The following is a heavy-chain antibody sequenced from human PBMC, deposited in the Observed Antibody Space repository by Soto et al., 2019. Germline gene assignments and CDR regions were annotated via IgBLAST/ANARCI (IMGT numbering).Heavy chain of an antibody. V-gene: IGHV3-48*01. CDR1: GFTFSSYS. CDR2: ISSSSSTI. Sequence: GGSLRLSCAASGFTFSSYSMNWVRQAPGKGLEWVSYISSSSSTIYYADSVKGRFTISRDNAKNSLYLQMNSLRAEDTAVYYCASTGGKWFVDYWGQGTLVTVSS. D-gene: IGHD3-10*01. CDR3: ASTGGKWFVDY. J-gene: IGHJ4*02.